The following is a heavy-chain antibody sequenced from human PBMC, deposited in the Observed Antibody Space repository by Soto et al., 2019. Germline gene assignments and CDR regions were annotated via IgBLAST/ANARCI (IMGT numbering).Heavy chain of an antibody. V-gene: IGHV4-39*01. Sequence: SETLSLTCTVSVGSISSSSYSWAWFRQPPGKGLEWIGSIYYSGSTYYNPSLKSRVTISVDTSKNQFSLKLSSVTAADTAVYYCARHGRMYYYYGMDVWGQGTTVT. J-gene: IGHJ6*02. CDR1: VGSISSSSYS. CDR2: IYYSGST. CDR3: ARHGRMYYYYGMDV. D-gene: IGHD1-1*01.